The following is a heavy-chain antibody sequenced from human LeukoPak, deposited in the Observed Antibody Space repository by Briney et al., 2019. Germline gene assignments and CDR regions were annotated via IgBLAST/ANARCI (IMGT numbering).Heavy chain of an antibody. Sequence: GGSLRLSCAASGFTFSSYSMNWVRQAPGKGLEWVSYISSSSSTIYYADSVKGRFTISRNNAKNSLYLQMNSLRDEDTAVYYCARSPRYCSGGSCYHGIFDYWGQGTLVTVSS. CDR1: GFTFSSYS. CDR2: ISSSSSTI. J-gene: IGHJ4*02. D-gene: IGHD2-15*01. V-gene: IGHV3-48*02. CDR3: ARSPRYCSGGSCYHGIFDY.